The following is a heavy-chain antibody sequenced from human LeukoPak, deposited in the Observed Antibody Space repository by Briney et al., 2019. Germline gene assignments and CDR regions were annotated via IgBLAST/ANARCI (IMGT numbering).Heavy chain of an antibody. V-gene: IGHV4-59*11. D-gene: IGHD3-10*01. J-gene: IGHJ4*02. CDR3: ARERPGSIWSAFDY. Sequence: NPSETLSLTCTVSGGSISDHYWNWIRQPPGKGLEWIGHMYHSGSTNYNPSLKSRVTISIDTSKNQFSLKLSSVTAADTAVYYCARERPGSIWSAFDYWGQGTLVTVSS. CDR2: MYHSGST. CDR1: GGSISDHY.